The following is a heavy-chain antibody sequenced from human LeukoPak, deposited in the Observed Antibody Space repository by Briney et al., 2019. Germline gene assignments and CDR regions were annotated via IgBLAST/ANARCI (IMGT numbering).Heavy chain of an antibody. CDR2: IAIDGKHK. Sequence: PGKSLTLSCTASGFSFGDHTMHWVRQAPGKGLEWVALITVIAIDGKHKYYADSVEGRFTISRDNSKNTLYLQMNSVTAEDTAMYYCASPTYYDFWNYSDRHDALDVWGQGTLVTVSS. D-gene: IGHD3/OR15-3a*01. V-gene: IGHV3-30*01. CDR1: GFSFGDHT. CDR3: ASPTYYDFWNYSDRHDALDV. J-gene: IGHJ3*01.